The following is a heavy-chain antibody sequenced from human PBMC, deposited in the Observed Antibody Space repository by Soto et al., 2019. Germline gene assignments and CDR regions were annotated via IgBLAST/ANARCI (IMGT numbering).Heavy chain of an antibody. CDR2: ISSSSSYI. V-gene: IGHV3-21*01. Sequence: GGSLRLSCAASGFTFSSYSMNWVRQAPGKGLEWVSSISSSSSYIYYADSVKGRFTISRDNAKNSLYLQMNSQRPEDTAVYFCAKDHDLAAAGYYFDYWGQGTLVTVSS. J-gene: IGHJ4*02. D-gene: IGHD6-13*01. CDR3: AKDHDLAAAGYYFDY. CDR1: GFTFSSYS.